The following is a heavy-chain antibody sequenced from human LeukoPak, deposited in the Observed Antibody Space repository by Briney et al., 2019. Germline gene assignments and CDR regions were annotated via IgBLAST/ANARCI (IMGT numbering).Heavy chain of an antibody. CDR1: GFTFSSYG. J-gene: IGHJ6*03. V-gene: IGHV3-30*02. CDR3: AKGGSSWYPHMDV. Sequence: GGSLRLSCAASGFTFSSYGMHWVRQAPGKGLGWVAFIRYDGSNKYYADSVKGRFTISRDNSKNTLYLQMNSLRAEDTAVYYCAKGGSSWYPHMDVWGKGTTVTISS. D-gene: IGHD6-13*01. CDR2: IRYDGSNK.